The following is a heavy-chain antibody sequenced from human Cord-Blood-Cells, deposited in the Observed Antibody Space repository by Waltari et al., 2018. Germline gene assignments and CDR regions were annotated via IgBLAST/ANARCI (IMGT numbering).Heavy chain of an antibody. J-gene: IGHJ3*02. Sequence: QVQLVQSGAEVKKPVSSVKVSCKASGGTLGSNAISGLGRAPGQGLEWMGGIIPIFGTANYAQKFQGRVTITADESTSTAYMELSSLRSEDTAVYYCATFPAAGSVGDAFDIWGQGTMVTVSS. CDR2: IIPIFGTA. V-gene: IGHV1-69*01. CDR1: GGTLGSNA. D-gene: IGHD6-13*01. CDR3: ATFPAAGSVGDAFDI.